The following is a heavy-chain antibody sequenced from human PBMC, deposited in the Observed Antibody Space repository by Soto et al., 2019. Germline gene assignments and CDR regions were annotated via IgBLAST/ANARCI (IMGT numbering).Heavy chain of an antibody. CDR3: AREGVPAAIMGPYSYYYGMDV. V-gene: IGHV1-18*01. CDR1: GYTFTSYG. D-gene: IGHD2-2*02. Sequence: ASVKVACKASGYTFTSYGISWVRQAPGQGLEWMGWISAYNGNTNYAQKLQGRVTMTTDTSTSTAYMELWSLRSDDTAVYYCAREGVPAAIMGPYSYYYGMDVWGQGTTVTVSS. CDR2: ISAYNGNT. J-gene: IGHJ6*02.